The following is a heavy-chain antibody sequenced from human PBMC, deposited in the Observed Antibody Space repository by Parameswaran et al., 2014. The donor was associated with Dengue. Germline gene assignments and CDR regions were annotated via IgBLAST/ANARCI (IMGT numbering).Heavy chain of an antibody. CDR3: ARGFYYAMDV. J-gene: IGHJ6*02. V-gene: IGHV3-48*01. CDR2: ISTSSGTI. Sequence: VRQAPGKGLEWVSYISTSSGTIYYADSVKGRFTISRDNAKNSLYLQMNSLRAEDTAEYYCARGFYYAMDVWGQGTTVTVSS.